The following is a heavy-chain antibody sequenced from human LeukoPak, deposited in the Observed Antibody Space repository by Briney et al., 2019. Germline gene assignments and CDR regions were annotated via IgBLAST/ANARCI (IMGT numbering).Heavy chain of an antibody. CDR1: GFTFSSYG. D-gene: IGHD1-26*01. CDR2: ISYDGSNK. CDR3: ANLWAESVGALYYFDY. V-gene: IGHV3-30*18. Sequence: GGSLRLSCAASGFTFSSYGMHWVRQAPGKGLEWVAVISYDGSNKYYADSVKGRFTISRDNSKNTLYLQMNSLRAEDTAVYYCANLWAESVGALYYFDYWGQGTLVTVSS. J-gene: IGHJ4*02.